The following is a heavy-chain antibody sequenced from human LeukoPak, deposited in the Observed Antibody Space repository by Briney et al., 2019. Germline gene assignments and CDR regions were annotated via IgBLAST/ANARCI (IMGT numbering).Heavy chain of an antibody. Sequence: GGSLRLSCAASGFIFSYYSMNWVRQAPGKGLEWVSAIRGSGGGTYYADSVKGRFTISRDNSKNTLYLQMSSLRDEDTALYYCAKAGIGVVGYFDYWGQGTLVTVSS. CDR3: AKAGIGVVGYFDY. V-gene: IGHV3-23*01. D-gene: IGHD6-19*01. CDR2: IRGSGGGT. J-gene: IGHJ4*02. CDR1: GFIFSYYS.